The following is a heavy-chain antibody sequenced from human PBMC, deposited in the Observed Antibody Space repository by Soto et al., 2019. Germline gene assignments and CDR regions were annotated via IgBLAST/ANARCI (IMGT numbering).Heavy chain of an antibody. CDR3: ASVRGGYYFGY. CDR1: GGPFSGSY. J-gene: IGHJ4*02. Sequence: SETLSLTCAVYGGPFSGSYWSWIRQPPGKGLEWIGEINHSGSTNYIPSLKSLVTISVDTSKNQLSLKLSSVTAADTAVDYFASVRGGYYFGYWCQGTLGTVSS. V-gene: IGHV4-34*01. D-gene: IGHD3-10*01. CDR2: INHSGST.